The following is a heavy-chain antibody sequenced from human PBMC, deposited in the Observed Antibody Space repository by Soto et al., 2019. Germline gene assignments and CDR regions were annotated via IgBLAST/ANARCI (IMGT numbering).Heavy chain of an antibody. J-gene: IGHJ3*02. Sequence: AVKGSCNAAVFTFTSDAVQWVRQARVKRLEWIGWIVVGSGNTNYAQKFQERVTITRDMSTSTAYMEPSSLRSEDTAVYYCVADRYCGGDCYSWNAFDIWGQGTMVTVSS. CDR2: IVVGSGNT. V-gene: IGHV1-58*01. D-gene: IGHD2-21*02. CDR1: VFTFTSDA. CDR3: VADRYCGGDCYSWNAFDI.